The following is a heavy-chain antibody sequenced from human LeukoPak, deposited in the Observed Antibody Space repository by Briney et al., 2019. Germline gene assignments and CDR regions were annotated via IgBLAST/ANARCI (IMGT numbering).Heavy chain of an antibody. CDR2: IKQDGSEK. J-gene: IGHJ4*02. CDR1: GFTFSSYW. Sequence: GGSLRLSCAASGFTFSSYWMSWVRQAPGKGREWVANIKQDGSEKYYVDSVKGRFTISRDNAKNSLYLQMNSLRAEDTGVYYCARGRLGVVIYYFDYWGQGTLVTVSS. V-gene: IGHV3-7*01. CDR3: ARGRLGVVIYYFDY. D-gene: IGHD3-3*01.